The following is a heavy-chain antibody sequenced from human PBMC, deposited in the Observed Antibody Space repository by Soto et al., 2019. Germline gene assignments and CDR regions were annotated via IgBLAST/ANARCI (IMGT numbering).Heavy chain of an antibody. CDR3: VKKIAGTTTNGAYWYFDL. CDR1: VCTFGDFA. V-gene: IGHV3-23*01. Sequence: EVQLLESGGDLVQPGGSLRLSCAASVCTFGDFAMNWVRQAPGKGLEWVSGITGGGDYTFYADSVKGRFIVSRVQSKNTVCLQMNSLRAEDTALYYCVKKIAGTTTNGAYWYFDLWGRGTLVTVSS. J-gene: IGHJ2*01. D-gene: IGHD2-8*01. CDR2: ITGGGDYT.